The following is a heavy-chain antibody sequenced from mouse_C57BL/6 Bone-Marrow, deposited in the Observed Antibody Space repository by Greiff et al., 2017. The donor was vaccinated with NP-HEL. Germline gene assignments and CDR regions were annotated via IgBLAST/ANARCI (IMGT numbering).Heavy chain of an antibody. J-gene: IGHJ4*01. CDR3: ARWDSSGYLYAMDY. CDR2: IDPNSGGT. D-gene: IGHD3-2*02. V-gene: IGHV1-72*01. CDR1: GYTFTSYW. Sequence: QVQLQQPGAELVKPGASVRLSCKASGYTFTSYWMHWVKQRPGRGLEWIGRIDPNSGGTKYNEKFKSKATLTVDKPSSTAYMQLSSLTSEDSAVYYCARWDSSGYLYAMDYWGQGTSVTVSS.